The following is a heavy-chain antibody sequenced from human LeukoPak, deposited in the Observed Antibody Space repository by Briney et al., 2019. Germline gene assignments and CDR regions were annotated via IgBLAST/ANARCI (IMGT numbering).Heavy chain of an antibody. CDR2: ITSSGTYI. J-gene: IGHJ6*03. D-gene: IGHD1-26*01. CDR3: ARDPYSGNYGNDYYYYMDV. Sequence: GGSLRLSCAASGFTFSDYYMSWIRQAPGKAMDWVSSITSSGTYIFYADSVKGRFTISRDNAKNSLYLQMDSLGPEDTAVYYCARDPYSGNYGNDYYYYMDVWGKGTTVTISS. V-gene: IGHV3-11*04. CDR1: GFTFSDYY.